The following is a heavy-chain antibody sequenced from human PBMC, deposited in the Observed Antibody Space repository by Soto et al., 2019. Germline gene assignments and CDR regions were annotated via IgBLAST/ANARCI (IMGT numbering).Heavy chain of an antibody. CDR2: ISAHNGNT. V-gene: IGHV1-18*01. Sequence: QVHLVQSGAEVKKPGASVKVSCKGSGYTFTTSGITWVRQAPGQGLEWMGWISAHNGNTNYAQKLQGRVTVTRDTSTSTAYMELRSLRSDDPAVYYCARGRYGDYWGQGALVTVSS. CDR3: ARGRYGDY. D-gene: IGHD1-1*01. J-gene: IGHJ4*02. CDR1: GYTFTTSG.